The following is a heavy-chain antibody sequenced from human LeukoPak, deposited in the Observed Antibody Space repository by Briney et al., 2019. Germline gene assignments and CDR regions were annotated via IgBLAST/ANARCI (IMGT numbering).Heavy chain of an antibody. D-gene: IGHD6-19*01. Sequence: GESLKISCKGSGYSFTSHWIGWVRQMPGKGLEWMGIIYPGDSDTRYSLSFQGQVTISADKSISTAYLQWSSLKASDTAMYYCAGPAGYSSGFVRIWGQGTLVTVSS. CDR2: IYPGDSDT. CDR1: GYSFTSHW. CDR3: AGPAGYSSGFVRI. V-gene: IGHV5-51*01. J-gene: IGHJ4*02.